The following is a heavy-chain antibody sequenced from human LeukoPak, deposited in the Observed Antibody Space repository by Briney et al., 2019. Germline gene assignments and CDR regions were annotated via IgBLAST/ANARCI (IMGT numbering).Heavy chain of an antibody. CDR2: IKSKTDGGTT. CDR3: THYTVTTSFDY. CDR1: GFTFSSYS. D-gene: IGHD4-11*01. J-gene: IGHJ4*02. Sequence: GGSLRLSCAASGFTFSSYSMNWVRQAPGKGLEWVGRIKSKTDGGTTDYAAPVKGRFTISRDDSKNTLFLQMNSLKTEDTAVYYCTHYTVTTSFDYWGQGTLVTVSS. V-gene: IGHV3-15*07.